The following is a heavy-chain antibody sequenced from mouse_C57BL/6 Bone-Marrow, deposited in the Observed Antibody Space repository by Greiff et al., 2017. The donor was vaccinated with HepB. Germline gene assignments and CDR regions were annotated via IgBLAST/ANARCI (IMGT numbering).Heavy chain of an antibody. CDR3: ARSSTTVVAYNWYFDV. CDR2: IRNKANGYTT. CDR1: GFTFTDYY. J-gene: IGHJ1*03. V-gene: IGHV7-3*01. D-gene: IGHD1-1*01. Sequence: EVKVEESGGGLVQPGGSLSLSCAASGFTFTDYYMSWVRQPPGKALEWLGFIRNKANGYTTEYSASVKGRFTISRDNSQSILYLQMNALRAEDSATYYCARSSTTVVAYNWYFDVWGTGTTVTVSS.